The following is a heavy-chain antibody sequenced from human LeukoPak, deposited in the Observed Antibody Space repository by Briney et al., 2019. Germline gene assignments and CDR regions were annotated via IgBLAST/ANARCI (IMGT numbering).Heavy chain of an antibody. CDR3: ARDPNVRRFDP. Sequence: SETLSFTCAVYGGSFSGYYWSWIRQPPGKGLEWIGEINHSGSTNYNPSLKSRVTISVDTSKNQFSLKLSSVTAADTAVYYCARDPNVRRFDPWGQGTLVTVSS. J-gene: IGHJ5*02. CDR1: GGSFSGYY. V-gene: IGHV4-34*01. D-gene: IGHD1-1*01. CDR2: INHSGST.